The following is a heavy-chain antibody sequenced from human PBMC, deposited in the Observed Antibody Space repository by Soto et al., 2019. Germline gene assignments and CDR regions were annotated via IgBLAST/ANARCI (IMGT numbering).Heavy chain of an antibody. J-gene: IGHJ4*02. D-gene: IGHD3-16*01. Sequence: PGGSLRLSCAASGFIFSSYGMHWVRQAPGKGLEWVAVISYDGSDKYYADSVKGRFTISRDNSKNMLYPQMNSLRAEDTAVYYCAKDLQGDDYYFDYWGQGTLVTVSS. V-gene: IGHV3-30*18. CDR2: ISYDGSDK. CDR3: AKDLQGDDYYFDY. CDR1: GFIFSSYG.